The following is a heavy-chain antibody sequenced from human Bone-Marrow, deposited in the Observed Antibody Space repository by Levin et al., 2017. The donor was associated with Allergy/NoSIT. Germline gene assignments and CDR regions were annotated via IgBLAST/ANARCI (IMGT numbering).Heavy chain of an antibody. D-gene: IGHD3-3*01. J-gene: IGHJ4*02. CDR3: ARFWSAFDY. CDR1: GDSNGNYK. Sequence: KASETLSLTCTFSGDSNGNYKWTWIRQPPGKGLEWIGYTYYSGSSHYNPSLQSRVTISVDTSKNQFSLRLSSVTAADTAVYYCARFWSAFDYWGQGTLVTVSS. CDR2: TYYSGSS. V-gene: IGHV4-59*01.